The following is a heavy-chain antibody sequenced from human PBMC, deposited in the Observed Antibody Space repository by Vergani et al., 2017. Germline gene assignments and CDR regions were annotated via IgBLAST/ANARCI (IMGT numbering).Heavy chain of an antibody. CDR2: IIPIFGTA. J-gene: IGHJ3*02. Sequence: QVQLVQSGAEVKKPGSTVKVSCKASGGTFSSYAISWVRQAPGQGLEWMGGIIPIFGTANYAQKFQGRVTITADESTSTAYMELSSLRSEDTAVYYCARGGEYSSSWHDAFDIWGQGTMVTVSS. CDR1: GGTFSSYA. D-gene: IGHD6-13*01. V-gene: IGHV1-69*01. CDR3: ARGGEYSSSWHDAFDI.